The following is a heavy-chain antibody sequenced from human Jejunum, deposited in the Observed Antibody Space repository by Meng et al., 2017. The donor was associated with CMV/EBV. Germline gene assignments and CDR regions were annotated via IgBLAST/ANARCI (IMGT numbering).Heavy chain of an antibody. CDR3: ARVEVGITSGDY. CDR1: GYTFTNYG. J-gene: IGHJ4*02. D-gene: IGHD1-26*01. CDR2: ISAYNGNT. Sequence: QAQLVQFGGEVKKPGASLKASCNASGYTFTNYGITWVRQAPGQGLEWMGWISAYNGNTNYAQTLQGRVTMTTDTSTSTAYMELRSLRSDDTAVYYCARVEVGITSGDYWGQGTLVTVSS. V-gene: IGHV1-18*01.